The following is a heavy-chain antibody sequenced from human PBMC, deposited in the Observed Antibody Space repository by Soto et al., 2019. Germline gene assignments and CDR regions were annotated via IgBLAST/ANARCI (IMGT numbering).Heavy chain of an antibody. CDR1: GYTFTSYG. CDR3: ARDVTIFGVVIRNWFDP. Sequence: GSVKVSCKASGYTFTSYGISWVRQASGQGLEWMGWISAYNGNTNYAQKLQGRVTMTTDTSTSTAYMELRSLRSDDTAVYYCARDVTIFGVVIRNWFDPWGQGTLVTVSS. D-gene: IGHD3-3*01. V-gene: IGHV1-18*01. J-gene: IGHJ5*02. CDR2: ISAYNGNT.